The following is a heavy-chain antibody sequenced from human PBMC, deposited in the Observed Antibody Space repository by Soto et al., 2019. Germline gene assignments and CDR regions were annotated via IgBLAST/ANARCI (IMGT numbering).Heavy chain of an antibody. CDR2: ISHSGST. D-gene: IGHD6-6*01. CDR1: GGSFSGYY. Sequence: QVQLQQWGAGLLKPSETLSLTCAVYGGSFSGYYWSWIRQPPGKGLEWIGEISHSGSTNYNPSLNSGATLSVYTSKNQFSLELGSVSGADTAVYYCPGGLLPLAARPDVRGAFDIWGQGTMVTVSS. CDR3: PGGLLPLAARPDVRGAFDI. J-gene: IGHJ3*02. V-gene: IGHV4-34*01.